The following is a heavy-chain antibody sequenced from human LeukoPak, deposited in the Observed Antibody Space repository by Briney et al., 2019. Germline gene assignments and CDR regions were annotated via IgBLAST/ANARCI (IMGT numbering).Heavy chain of an antibody. J-gene: IGHJ3*02. CDR3: ARAPRGGYDDAFDI. V-gene: IGHV4-61*01. Sequence: SGTLSLTCTVSGGSVSSGSYYWSWIRQPPGKGLEWIGYIYYSGSTNYNPSLKSRVTISVDTSKNQFSLKLSSVTAADTAVYYCARAPRGGYDDAFDIWGQGTMVTVSS. CDR1: GGSVSSGSYY. D-gene: IGHD5-12*01. CDR2: IYYSGST.